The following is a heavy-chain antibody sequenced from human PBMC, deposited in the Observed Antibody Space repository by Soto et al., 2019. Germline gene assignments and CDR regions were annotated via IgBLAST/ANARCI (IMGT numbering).Heavy chain of an antibody. CDR3: ARAHYGDYGYGMDV. CDR2: IYHSGST. V-gene: IGHV4-30-2*01. J-gene: IGHJ6*02. Sequence: QLQLQESGSGLVKPSQTLSLTCAVSGGSISSGGYSWSWIRQPPGKGLEWIGYIYHSGSTYYSPSRKSRDTISVDRSKNQLSLKLSPGTAAHTSVYYCARAHYGDYGYGMDVWGQGTTVTVSS. CDR1: GGSISSGGYS. D-gene: IGHD4-17*01.